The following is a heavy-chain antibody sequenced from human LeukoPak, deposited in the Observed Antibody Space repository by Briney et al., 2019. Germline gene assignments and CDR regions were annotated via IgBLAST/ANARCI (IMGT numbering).Heavy chain of an antibody. J-gene: IGHJ6*04. D-gene: IGHD2-2*01. CDR1: GFTFSSYE. Sequence: GGSLRLSCAASGFTFSSYEMNWVRQAPRKGLEWVSYISSSGSTIYYADSVKDRFTISRDNAKNSLYLQMNSLRAEDTAVYYCARDRLYCSSTSCEENYYYGMDVWGKGTTVTVSS. CDR3: ARDRLYCSSTSCEENYYYGMDV. V-gene: IGHV3-48*03. CDR2: ISSSGSTI.